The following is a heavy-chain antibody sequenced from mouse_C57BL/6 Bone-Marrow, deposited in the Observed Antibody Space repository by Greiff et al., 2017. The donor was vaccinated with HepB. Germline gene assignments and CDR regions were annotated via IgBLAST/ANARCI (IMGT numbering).Heavy chain of an antibody. V-gene: IGHV5-17*01. Sequence: EVQRVESGGGLVKPGGSLKLSCAASGFTFSDYGMHWVRQAPEKGLEWVAYISSGSSTIYYADTVKGRFTISRDNAKNTLFLQMTSLRSEDTAMYYCARGGYYYAMDNWGKGTSVPVSS. CDR2: ISSGSSTI. J-gene: IGHJ4*01. CDR1: GFTFSDYG. CDR3: ARGGYYYAMDN. D-gene: IGHD2-2*01.